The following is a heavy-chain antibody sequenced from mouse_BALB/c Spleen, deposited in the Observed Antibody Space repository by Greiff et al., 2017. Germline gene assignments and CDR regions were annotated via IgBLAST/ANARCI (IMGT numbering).Heavy chain of an antibody. J-gene: IGHJ3*01. V-gene: IGHV1S41*01. CDR2: IAPGSGST. Sequence: DLVKPGASVKLSCKASGYTFTSYWINWIKQRPGQGLEWIGRIAPGSGSTYYNEMFKGKATLTVDTSSSTAYIQLSSLSSEDSAVYFCALHYYGYGAYWGQGTLVTVSA. CDR3: ALHYYGYGAY. D-gene: IGHD1-2*01. CDR1: GYTFTSYW.